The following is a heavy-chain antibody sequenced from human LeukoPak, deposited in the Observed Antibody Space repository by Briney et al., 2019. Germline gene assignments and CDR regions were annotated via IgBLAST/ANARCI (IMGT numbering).Heavy chain of an antibody. CDR1: GYTFTSYY. CDR3: ARESDIAVAGTGFDY. J-gene: IGHJ4*02. Sequence: ASVKVSCKASGYTFTSYYMHWVRQAPGQGLEWMGIINLIGGSTRYAQKFQGRVTMTRDTSTSTVYMELSSLRSEDTAVYYCARESDIAVAGTGFDYWGQGTLVTV. D-gene: IGHD6-19*01. CDR2: INLIGGST. V-gene: IGHV1-46*01.